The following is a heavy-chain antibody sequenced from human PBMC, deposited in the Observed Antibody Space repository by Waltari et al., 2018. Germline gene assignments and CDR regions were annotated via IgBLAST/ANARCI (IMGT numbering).Heavy chain of an antibody. CDR3: ARHSSMVVTPTY. Sequence: QVQLQESGPGLVKPSETLSLTCAVSGYSISSGYYWGWIRQPPGKGLEVIVSIYHIGSTYYNPSLKSRVTISVDTSKNQFSLKLSSVTAADTAVYYCARHSSMVVTPTYWGQGTLVTVSS. CDR2: IYHIGST. D-gene: IGHD2-21*02. CDR1: GYSISSGYY. J-gene: IGHJ4*02. V-gene: IGHV4-38-2*01.